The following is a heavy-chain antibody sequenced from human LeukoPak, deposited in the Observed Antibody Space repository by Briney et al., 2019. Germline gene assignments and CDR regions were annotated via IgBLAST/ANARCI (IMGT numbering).Heavy chain of an antibody. D-gene: IGHD6-13*01. CDR3: ARTSAAGQDTYYYYYMDV. Sequence: SQTLSLTCAISGDSVSSNSAAWNWIRQSPSRGLEWLGRTYYRSKWYNDYAVSVKSRITINPDTSKNQFSLQLNSVTPEDTAVYYCARTSAAGQDTYYYYYMDVWGKGTTVTISS. CDR2: TYYRSKWYN. J-gene: IGHJ6*03. V-gene: IGHV6-1*01. CDR1: GDSVSSNSAA.